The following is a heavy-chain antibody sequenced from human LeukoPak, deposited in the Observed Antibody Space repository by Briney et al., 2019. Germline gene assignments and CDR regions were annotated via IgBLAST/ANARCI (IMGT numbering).Heavy chain of an antibody. CDR3: ARGRGWYNPNYFDY. J-gene: IGHJ4*02. D-gene: IGHD6-19*01. CDR2: IYHSGST. Sequence: PSQTLSLTCAVSGGSISSGGYSWSWIRQPPGEGLEWIGYIYHSGSTYYNPSLKSRVTISVDRSKNQFSLKLSSVTAADTAVYYCARGRGWYNPNYFDYWGQGTLVTVSS. V-gene: IGHV4-30-2*01. CDR1: GGSISSGGYS.